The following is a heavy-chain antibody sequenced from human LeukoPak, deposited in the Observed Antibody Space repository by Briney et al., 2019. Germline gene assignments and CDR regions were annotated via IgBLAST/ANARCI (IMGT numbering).Heavy chain of an antibody. V-gene: IGHV1-69*06. D-gene: IGHD3-16*02. CDR3: AKGSRLREGGSYRF. CDR2: IIPIFGSA. J-gene: IGHJ4*02. Sequence: SVKVCCKASGGIFSSYAINWVRQAPGQGLEWMGRIIPIFGSANYAQKFQGRVTITADKSTRTAYMELSSLRSEDTALYYCAKGSRLREGGSYRFWGQGTLVTVSS. CDR1: GGIFSSYA.